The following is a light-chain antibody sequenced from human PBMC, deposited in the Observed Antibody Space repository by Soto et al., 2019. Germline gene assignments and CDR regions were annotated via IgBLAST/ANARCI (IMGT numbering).Light chain of an antibody. CDR3: SSYTTSNTRQTV. CDR2: DVS. Sequence: QSVLTQPASASGSPGQSITISCTGTSSDVGGYNYVSWYQQHPGKAPKFMIYDVSNRPSGVSNRFSGSKSGNTASLTISGLQAEDEADYYCSSYTTSNTRQTVFGTGTKVTVL. CDR1: SSDVGGYNY. J-gene: IGLJ1*01. V-gene: IGLV2-14*01.